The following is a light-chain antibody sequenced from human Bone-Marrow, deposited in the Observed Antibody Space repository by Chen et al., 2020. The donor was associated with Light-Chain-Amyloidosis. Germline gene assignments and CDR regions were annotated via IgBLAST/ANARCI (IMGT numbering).Light chain of an antibody. CDR3: HQYKSFPWT. CDR2: QAS. J-gene: IGKJ1*01. V-gene: IGKV1-5*03. CDR1: HTISAW. Sequence: DIQMTQSPSTLSASVGDRVTITCRASHTISAWLAWYQQKPGKVPKVLIYQASSLESGVPSRFSGSGSGTEFTLTISSLQPDDFATYYCHQYKSFPWTFGQGTKVEMK.